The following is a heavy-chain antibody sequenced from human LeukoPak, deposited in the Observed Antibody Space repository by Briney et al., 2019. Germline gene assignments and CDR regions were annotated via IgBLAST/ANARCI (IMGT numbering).Heavy chain of an antibody. Sequence: GASVKVSCKASGYTFTGYYMHWVRQAPGQGLEWMGWINPNSGGTNYAQKFQGRVTMTRDTSISTAYMELSRLRSDDTAVYYCARDEGIAVAGHNWFDPWGQGTLVTVSS. CDR1: GYTFTGYY. CDR3: ARDEGIAVAGHNWFDP. V-gene: IGHV1-2*02. J-gene: IGHJ5*02. D-gene: IGHD6-19*01. CDR2: INPNSGGT.